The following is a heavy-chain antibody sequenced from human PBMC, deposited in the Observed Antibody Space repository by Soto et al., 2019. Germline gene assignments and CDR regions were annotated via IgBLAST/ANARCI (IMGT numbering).Heavy chain of an antibody. Sequence: QVQLVESGGGVVQPGTSLRLSCVGSGFTFRSYVIHWVRQAPGKGLEWVALTSYDGSNNFYGDSVKGRFTISRHNCRNTVELKIDSLRFEDTAFYYCARWGTTGGLDVWGQGTLVSVSS. CDR1: GFTFRSYV. J-gene: IGHJ4*02. CDR3: ARWGTTGGLDV. V-gene: IGHV3-33*05. D-gene: IGHD3-16*01. CDR2: TSYDGSNN.